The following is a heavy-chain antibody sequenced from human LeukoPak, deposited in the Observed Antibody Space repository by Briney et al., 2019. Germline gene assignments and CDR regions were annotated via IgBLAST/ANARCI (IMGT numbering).Heavy chain of an antibody. Sequence: SHTLSLTCTVSGGSISSSSYYCGWIRQPPGKGLEWIESIYYSGSTYYNPSLKSRVTISVDTSKNQFCLKLSSVTAADTAVYYCARRGGSSIAARWGYYYYMDVGGKGTTVAVS. CDR2: IYYSGST. J-gene: IGHJ6*03. V-gene: IGHV4-39*01. CDR1: GGSISSSSYY. D-gene: IGHD6-6*01. CDR3: ARRGGSSIAARWGYYYYMDV.